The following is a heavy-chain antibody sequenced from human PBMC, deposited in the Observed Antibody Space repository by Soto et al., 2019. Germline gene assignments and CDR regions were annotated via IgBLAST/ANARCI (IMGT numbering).Heavy chain of an antibody. D-gene: IGHD6-6*01. V-gene: IGHV1-2*02. CDR1: GYSFTGYY. J-gene: IGHJ4*02. CDR3: ARGEDSRRNFFYFDY. CDR2: VNPNSGGT. Sequence: QVQLVQSGTEVKKPGASVKVSCKASGYSFTGYYMHWVRQAPGQGLEWMGGVNPNSGGTDYAQRFQGRVTMTGDTSISTAYMELNRLTSDDTAVYYCARGEDSRRNFFYFDYWGQGTLVTVPS.